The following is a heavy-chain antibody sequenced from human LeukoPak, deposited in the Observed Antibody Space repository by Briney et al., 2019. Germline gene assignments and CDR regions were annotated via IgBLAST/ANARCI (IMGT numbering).Heavy chain of an antibody. D-gene: IGHD6-13*01. CDR2: ISWNSGSI. J-gene: IGHJ5*02. V-gene: IGHV3-9*01. CDR1: GFTFDDYA. CDR3: ARDEVAAATNWFDP. Sequence: GGSLRLSCAASGFTFDDYAMHWVRQAPGKGLEWVSGISWNSGSIGYADSVKGRFTISRDNAKNSLYLQMNSLRAEDTAVYYCARDEVAAATNWFDPWGQGTLVTVSS.